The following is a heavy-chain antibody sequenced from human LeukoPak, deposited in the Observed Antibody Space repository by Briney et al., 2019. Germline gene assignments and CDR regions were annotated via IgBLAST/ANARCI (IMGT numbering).Heavy chain of an antibody. V-gene: IGHV3-21*01. D-gene: IGHD6-25*01. CDR1: GFTFSSYW. J-gene: IGHJ4*02. Sequence: GGSLRLSCAASGFTFSSYWMHWVRQAPGKGLEWVSSISGSASYIYYADSVKGRFTISRDNAKNSLFVQMNSLRAEDTAVYYCARVGSSGWYVDYWGQGTLVTVSS. CDR2: ISGSASYI. CDR3: ARVGSSGWYVDY.